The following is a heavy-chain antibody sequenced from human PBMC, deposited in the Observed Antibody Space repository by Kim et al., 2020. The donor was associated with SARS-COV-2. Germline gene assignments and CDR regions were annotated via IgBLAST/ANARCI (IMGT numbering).Heavy chain of an antibody. CDR2: ISYDGSNK. V-gene: IGHV3-30*04. D-gene: IGHD3-22*01. J-gene: IGHJ5*02. Sequence: GGSLRLSCAASGFTFSSYAMHWVRQAPGKGLEWVAVISYDGSNKYYADSVKGRFTISRDNSKNTLYLQMNSLRAEDTAVYYCARDASSGYYSAWGQGTLVTVSS. CDR1: GFTFSSYA. CDR3: ARDASSGYYSA.